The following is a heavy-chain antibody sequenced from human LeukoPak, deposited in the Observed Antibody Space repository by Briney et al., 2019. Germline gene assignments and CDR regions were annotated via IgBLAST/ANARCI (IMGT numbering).Heavy chain of an antibody. CDR3: AKAQHSSIWGYFDY. CDR1: GFTFGSYA. J-gene: IGHJ4*02. CDR2: ISGSGGSP. Sequence: GGSLRLSCAASGFTFGSYAMSWVRQAPGKGLEWVSTISGSGGSPYYADSVKGRFTISRDNSKNTLYLQMNSLRAEDTAVFYCAKAQHSSIWGYFDYWGQGTLVTVSS. D-gene: IGHD6-13*01. V-gene: IGHV3-23*01.